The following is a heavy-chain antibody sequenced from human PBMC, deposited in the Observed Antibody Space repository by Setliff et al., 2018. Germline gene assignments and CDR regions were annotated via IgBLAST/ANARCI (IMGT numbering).Heavy chain of an antibody. CDR1: GFTFRDYS. V-gene: IGHV3-23*01. J-gene: IGHJ4*02. D-gene: IGHD3-16*01. CDR3: VRMQGGGSTLGAIDH. Sequence: GGSLRLSCATSGFTFRDYSMVWVRQVPGKGLEWVAGVIQVGSGVYADSVKGRSTISRDNSKNNFFLQINNLRAGDTAVYYCVRMQGGGSTLGAIDHWGQGTLVTVSS. CDR2: VIQVGSG.